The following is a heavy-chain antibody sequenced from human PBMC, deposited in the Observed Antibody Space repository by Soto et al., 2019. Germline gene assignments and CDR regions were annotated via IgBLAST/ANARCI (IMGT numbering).Heavy chain of an antibody. CDR2: ISYDGSTK. CDR1: GFTFSSYA. CDR3: ARGRIHGLNAVLWFGELLGHDAFDI. J-gene: IGHJ3*02. D-gene: IGHD3-10*01. V-gene: IGHV3-30-3*01. Sequence: QVQLVESGGGVVQPGRSLRLSCAASGFTFSSYAMHWVRQAPGKGLEWVAVISYDGSTKYYAYSVKGRFTISRDNSKNTRYMQMNSMRAEDTAVYYCARGRIHGLNAVLWFGELLGHDAFDIWGQGTMVTVSS.